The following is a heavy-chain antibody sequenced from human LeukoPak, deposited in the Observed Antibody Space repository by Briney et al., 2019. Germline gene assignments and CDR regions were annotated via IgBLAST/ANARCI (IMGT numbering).Heavy chain of an antibody. J-gene: IGHJ4*02. CDR3: ALLANYDYVWGSSLYFDY. Sequence: SVKVSCKASGGTFSSYAISWVRQAPGQGLEWMGRIIPIFGTANYAQKFQGRVTITTDESTSTAYMELSSLRSEDTAVYYCALLANYDYVWGSSLYFDYWGQGTLVTVSS. CDR2: IIPIFGTA. CDR1: GGTFSSYA. V-gene: IGHV1-69*05. D-gene: IGHD3-16*01.